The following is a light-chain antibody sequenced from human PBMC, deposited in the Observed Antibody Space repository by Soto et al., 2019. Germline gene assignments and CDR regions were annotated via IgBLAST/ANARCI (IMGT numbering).Light chain of an antibody. J-gene: IGLJ3*02. CDR2: GVT. CDR1: NSDVGGYNF. CDR3: SSYTARSTLV. Sequence: QSALTQPASVSGSPGQSITISCTGTNSDVGGYNFVSWYQQQPGKAPKLMIYGVTNRPSGVSKRFSGSKSGNTASLTISGLQAEDEADYYCSSYTARSTLVFGGGTQLTVL. V-gene: IGLV2-14*01.